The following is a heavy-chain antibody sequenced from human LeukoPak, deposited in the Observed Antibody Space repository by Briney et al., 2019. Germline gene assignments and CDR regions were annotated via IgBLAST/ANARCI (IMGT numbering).Heavy chain of an antibody. V-gene: IGHV3-23*01. D-gene: IGHD3-9*01. CDR1: GFLLSNYA. CDR2: IGGRDGGT. CDR3: AKWGDYDILTGYYDSDY. J-gene: IGHJ4*01. Sequence: PGASLRLSYAASGFLLSNYAMSWVRQAPGKGLGWDSAIGGRDGGTYYADSVKGRSTVSRDDPKNTLYLQMSTLRVEDTAVYYCAKWGDYDILTGYYDSDYWGHGTLVTVSS.